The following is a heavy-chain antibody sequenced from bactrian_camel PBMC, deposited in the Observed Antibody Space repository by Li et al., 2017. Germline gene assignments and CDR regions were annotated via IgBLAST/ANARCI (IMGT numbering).Heavy chain of an antibody. CDR2: IDSDGST. V-gene: IGHV3S55*01. CDR3: AARHCSLYEYNY. J-gene: IGHJ4*01. D-gene: IGHD2*01. CDR1: GSATDSRC. Sequence: VQLVESGGGSVQAGGGSLSLSCAASGSATDSRCMAWYRQAPGKEREGVAAIDSDGSTSYADSVKGRFTISQDNAKNEITLYLQMNSLKTEDTAVYYCAARHCSLYEYNYWGQGTQVTVS.